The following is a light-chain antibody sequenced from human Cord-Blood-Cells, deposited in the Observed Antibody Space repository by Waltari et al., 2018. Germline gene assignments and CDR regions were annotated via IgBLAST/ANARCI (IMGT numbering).Light chain of an antibody. V-gene: IGLV2-14*01. CDR2: EVS. CDR1: SSDAGGYNY. J-gene: IGLJ2*01. Sequence: QSALTQPASVSGSPGQSITISCTGTSSDAGGYNYVSWYQQHPGKAPKLMIYEVSNRPAGVSQRFSGSKSGNTASLAISGRQAEDEADYYCSSYTSSSTPVVFGGGTKLTVL. CDR3: SSYTSSSTPVV.